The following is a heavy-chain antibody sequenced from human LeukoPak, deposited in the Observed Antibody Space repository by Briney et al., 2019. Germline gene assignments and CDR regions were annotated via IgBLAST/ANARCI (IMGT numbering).Heavy chain of an antibody. CDR2: TYYRSKWYN. CDR3: ARETTSLFDS. J-gene: IGHJ4*02. D-gene: IGHD2/OR15-2a*01. Sequence: SQTLSLTCAISGDSVSSNSAAWNWIRQSPSGGLEWLGRTYYRSKWYNDYAVSVKSRITINPDRSKNQVSLQMISVTPEDTAVYYCARETTSLFDSWGQGTLVTVSS. V-gene: IGHV6-1*01. CDR1: GDSVSSNSAA.